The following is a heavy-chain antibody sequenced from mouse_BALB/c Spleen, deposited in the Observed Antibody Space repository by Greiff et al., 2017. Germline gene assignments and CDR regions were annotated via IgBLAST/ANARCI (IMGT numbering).Heavy chain of an antibody. V-gene: IGHV5-17*02. CDR2: ISSGSSTI. J-gene: IGHJ3*01. D-gene: IGHD2-14*01. Sequence: EVQVVESGGGLVQPGGSRKLSCAASGFTFSSFGMHWVRQAPEKGLEWVAYISSGSSTIYYADTVKGRFTISRDNPKNTLFLQMTSLRSEDTAMYYCARWEIGYDPAWFAYWGQGTLVTVSA. CDR3: ARWEIGYDPAWFAY. CDR1: GFTFSSFG.